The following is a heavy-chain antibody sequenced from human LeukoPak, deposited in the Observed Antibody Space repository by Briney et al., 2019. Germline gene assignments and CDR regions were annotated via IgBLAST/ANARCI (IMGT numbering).Heavy chain of an antibody. V-gene: IGHV4-30-4*01. J-gene: IGHJ4*02. CDR3: ARGKSESYYENFDY. D-gene: IGHD3-10*01. Sequence: SETLSLTCTVSGGSISSGDYYWSWIRQPPGKGLEWIGYIHYSGSTYYNPSLKSRVTISVDTSKNQFSLKLSSVTAADTAVYYCARGKSESYYENFDYWGQGTLVTVSS. CDR2: IHYSGST. CDR1: GGSISSGDYY.